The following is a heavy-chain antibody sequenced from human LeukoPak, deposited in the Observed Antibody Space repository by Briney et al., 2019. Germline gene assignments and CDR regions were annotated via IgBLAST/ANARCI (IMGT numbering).Heavy chain of an antibody. J-gene: IGHJ4*02. Sequence: SGTLSLTCAVSGASISSSNWWSWVRQPPGKGLEWIGEIYHTGSTNYNPSLKSRVTISVDNSKSQFSLNLGSVTAADTAVYYCARAYYYDRSGYFPSPNYFDYQGQGTLVTVSS. CDR3: ARAYYYDRSGYFPSPNYFDY. CDR2: IYHTGST. CDR1: GASISSSNW. V-gene: IGHV4-4*02. D-gene: IGHD3-22*01.